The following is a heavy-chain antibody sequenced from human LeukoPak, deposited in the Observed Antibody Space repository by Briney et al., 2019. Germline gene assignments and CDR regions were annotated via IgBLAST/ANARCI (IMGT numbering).Heavy chain of an antibody. Sequence: SETLSLTSTVSGGSISSYYWSWIRQPPGKGLEWIGYIYYSGSTNYNPSLKSRVTISVDTSKNQFSLKLSSVTAADTAVYYCARDYYDSSGYFDAFDIWGQGTMVTVSS. D-gene: IGHD3-22*01. J-gene: IGHJ3*02. CDR3: ARDYYDSSGYFDAFDI. V-gene: IGHV4-59*01. CDR1: GGSISSYY. CDR2: IYYSGST.